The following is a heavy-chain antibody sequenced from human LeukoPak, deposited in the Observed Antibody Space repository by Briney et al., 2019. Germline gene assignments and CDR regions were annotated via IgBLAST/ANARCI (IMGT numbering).Heavy chain of an antibody. J-gene: IGHJ4*02. CDR2: ISYDGSNK. CDR1: GFTFSSYA. V-gene: IGHV3-30-3*01. D-gene: IGHD5-24*01. Sequence: PGGSLRLSCAASGFTFSSYAMHWVRQAPGKGLEWVAVISYDGSNKYYADSVKGRFTISRDNSKNTLYLQMNSLRAEDTAVYYCARDPSRDGYKGIDYWGQGTPVTVSS. CDR3: ARDPSRDGYKGIDY.